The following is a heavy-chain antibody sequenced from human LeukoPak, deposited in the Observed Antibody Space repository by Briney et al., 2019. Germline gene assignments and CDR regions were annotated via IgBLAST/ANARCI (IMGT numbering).Heavy chain of an antibody. Sequence: GGSLRLSCAASGFTVSSNYMSWVRQAPGKGLEWVSVIYSGGSTYYADSVKGRFTISRDNSKNTLYLQMNSLGAEDTAVYYCAKEEDILTGYYHTPFDYWGQGTLVTVSS. D-gene: IGHD3-9*01. V-gene: IGHV3-66*01. CDR2: IYSGGST. J-gene: IGHJ4*02. CDR3: AKEEDILTGYYHTPFDY. CDR1: GFTVSSNY.